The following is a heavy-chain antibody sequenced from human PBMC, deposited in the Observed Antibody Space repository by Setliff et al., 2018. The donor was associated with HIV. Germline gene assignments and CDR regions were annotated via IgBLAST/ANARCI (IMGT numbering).Heavy chain of an antibody. D-gene: IGHD3-9*01. J-gene: IGHJ4*02. CDR2: ISAYNGNT. CDR3: AGSILTGYYTFGADY. Sequence: ASVKVSCKASGYTFTTYGISWVRQAPGQGLEWLGWISAYNGNTNYAQNLQGRVTMTTDTSTSTAYMELRSLRSEDTALYYCAGSILTGYYTFGADYWGQGTLVTVSS. CDR1: GYTFTTYG. V-gene: IGHV1-18*01.